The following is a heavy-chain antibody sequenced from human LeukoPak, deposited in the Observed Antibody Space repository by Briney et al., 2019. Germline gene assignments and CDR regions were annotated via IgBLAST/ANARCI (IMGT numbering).Heavy chain of an antibody. CDR3: AREYGSGSYSRSYNWFDP. D-gene: IGHD3-10*01. J-gene: IGHJ5*02. CDR2: IYYNGDT. Sequence: SSETLSLTCTVSGGSISSYYWSWIRQSPGKGLEWIGDIYYNGDTNYNPSLKSRVTMSVDTSKNQFSLTLTSVTAADTAVYYCAREYGSGSYSRSYNWFDPWGQGTLVTVSS. V-gene: IGHV4-59*01. CDR1: GGSISSYY.